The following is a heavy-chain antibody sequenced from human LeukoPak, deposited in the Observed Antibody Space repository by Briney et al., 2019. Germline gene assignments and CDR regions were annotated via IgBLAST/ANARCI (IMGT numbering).Heavy chain of an antibody. J-gene: IGHJ4*02. Sequence: GGSLRLSCVASGFTFSSSAMSWVRQAPGKGLEWVSSITPRGDYIYYADSLKGRFTISRDNAKNSLYLQMSSLRAEDTAVYYCVRHRTASDYWGQGALVTVSS. D-gene: IGHD1-1*01. CDR3: VRHRTASDY. V-gene: IGHV3-21*01. CDR2: ITPRGDYI. CDR1: GFTFSSSA.